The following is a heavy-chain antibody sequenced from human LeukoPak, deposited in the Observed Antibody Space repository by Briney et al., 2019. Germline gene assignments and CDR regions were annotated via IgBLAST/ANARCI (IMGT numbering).Heavy chain of an antibody. J-gene: IGHJ3*02. V-gene: IGHV1-2*02. CDR2: INPNSGGT. Sequence: GASVTVSCKACGYTFTGYYMHWVRQAPGQGLEWMGWINPNSGGTNYAQKFQGRVTMTRDTSISTAYMELSRLRSDDTAVYYCAGVGGDNLHDAFDIWGQGTMVTVSS. CDR3: AGVGGDNLHDAFDI. CDR1: GYTFTGYY. D-gene: IGHD2-21*02.